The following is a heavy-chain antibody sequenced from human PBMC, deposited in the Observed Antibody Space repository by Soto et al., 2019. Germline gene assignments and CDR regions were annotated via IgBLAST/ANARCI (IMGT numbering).Heavy chain of an antibody. V-gene: IGHV5-51*01. CDR3: ARPRSATKGSGSYYKNPYYGMDV. J-gene: IGHJ6*02. Sequence: PGESLKISCKGSGYSFTSYWIGWVRQMPGKGLEWMGIIYPGDSDTRYSPSFQGQVTISADKSISTAYLQWSSLKASGTAMYYCARPRSATKGSGSYYKNPYYGMDVWGQGTTVTVSS. CDR1: GYSFTSYW. CDR2: IYPGDSDT. D-gene: IGHD3-10*01.